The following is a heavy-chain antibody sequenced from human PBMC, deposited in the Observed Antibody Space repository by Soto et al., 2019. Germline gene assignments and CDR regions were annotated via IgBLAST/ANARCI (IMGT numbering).Heavy chain of an antibody. CDR3: AKGGPGAAAGRWVVDY. J-gene: IGHJ4*02. Sequence: GGSLRLSCAASGITFSNYAMTWVRQAPGKGPEWVSGIGGSGGNTYSAESVKGRFTISRDNSKNTLYLQMNSLRAEDTAVYYCAKGGPGAAAGRWVVDYWGQGTLVTVSS. CDR1: GITFSNYA. D-gene: IGHD6-13*01. CDR2: IGGSGGNT. V-gene: IGHV3-23*01.